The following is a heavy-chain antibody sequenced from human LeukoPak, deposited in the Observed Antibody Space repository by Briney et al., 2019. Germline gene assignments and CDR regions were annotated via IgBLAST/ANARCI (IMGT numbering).Heavy chain of an antibody. Sequence: SVKVSCKASGNTFTSYGISWVRQAPGQGLEWMGRIIPILGIANYAQKFQGRVTITADKSTSTAYMELSSLRSEDTAVYYCARGYSSSWYGLNWFDPWGQGTLVTVSS. D-gene: IGHD6-13*01. V-gene: IGHV1-69*04. CDR1: GNTFTSYG. CDR2: IIPILGIA. J-gene: IGHJ5*02. CDR3: ARGYSSSWYGLNWFDP.